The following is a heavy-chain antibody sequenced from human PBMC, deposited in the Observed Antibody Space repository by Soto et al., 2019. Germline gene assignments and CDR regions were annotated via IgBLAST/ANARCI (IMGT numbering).Heavy chain of an antibody. V-gene: IGHV4-31*03. Sequence: QVQLQESGPGLVKPSQTLSLTCTVSGGSISSGGYYWSWIRQHPGKGLEWIGYIYYSGSTYYNPSHKSRVTISVDTSKNQFSLKLSSVTAADTAVYYCARSVVVRFNWFDPWGQGTLVTVSS. CDR1: GGSISSGGYY. J-gene: IGHJ5*02. D-gene: IGHD2-15*01. CDR2: IYYSGST. CDR3: ARSVVVRFNWFDP.